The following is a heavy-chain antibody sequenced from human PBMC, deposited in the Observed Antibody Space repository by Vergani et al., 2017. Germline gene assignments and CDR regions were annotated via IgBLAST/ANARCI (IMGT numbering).Heavy chain of an antibody. CDR3: ARDRPAPPGVGIWGFDY. V-gene: IGHV1-69-2*01. D-gene: IGHD2-8*01. CDR2: VDPEDGET. J-gene: IGHJ4*02. CDR1: GYTFTDHY. Sequence: EVQLVQSGAEVKKPGATMKISCKVSGYTFTDHYMHWVKQAPGKGLEWMGLVDPEDGETIYAEKFKGRVTIAADTSTDTAHLELSSLRSEDTAVYYCARDRPAPPGVGIWGFDYWGQGTLVTVSS.